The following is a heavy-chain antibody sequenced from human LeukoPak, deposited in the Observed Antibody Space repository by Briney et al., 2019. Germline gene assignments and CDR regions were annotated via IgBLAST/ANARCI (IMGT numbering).Heavy chain of an antibody. V-gene: IGHV4-34*01. J-gene: IGHJ5*02. CDR3: AQVHGNWFDP. CDR2: INHSGST. CDR1: GWSFSGYY. Sequence: SESLSLTCAVYGWSFSGYYWSWVRQPPGKGLEWIGEINHSGSTNYNPSPKRRVTISVDTSKNQFPLKLSSVTAADTAVYYCAQVHGNWFDPWGQGTLVTVSS.